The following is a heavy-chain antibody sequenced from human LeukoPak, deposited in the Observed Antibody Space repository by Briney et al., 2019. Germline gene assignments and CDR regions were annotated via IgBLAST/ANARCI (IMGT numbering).Heavy chain of an antibody. CDR1: GGSVSSGSYY. D-gene: IGHD3-10*01. J-gene: IGHJ5*02. V-gene: IGHV3-11*05. CDR3: ARDYYGSGSYGWFDP. CDR2: ISSGSYT. Sequence: LSLTCTVSGGSVSSGSYYWSWIRQAPGKGLEWISYISSGSYTKYADSVKGRFTISRDNAKNSLYLQMNSLRVEDTAVYYCARDYYGSGSYGWFDPWGQGTLVTVSS.